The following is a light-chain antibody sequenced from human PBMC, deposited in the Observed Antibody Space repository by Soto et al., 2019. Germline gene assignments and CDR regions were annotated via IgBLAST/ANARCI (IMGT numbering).Light chain of an antibody. Sequence: QSALTQPRSVSGSPGQSVTISCTGTSSDVGGYNYVSWYQHHPGKAPKFMIYDVSKRPSGVPDRFSGSKSGNTASLTISGLQAEDEADYYCCSYAGSYTHYVFGTGTKVTVL. V-gene: IGLV2-11*01. CDR2: DVS. J-gene: IGLJ1*01. CDR1: SSDVGGYNY. CDR3: CSYAGSYTHYV.